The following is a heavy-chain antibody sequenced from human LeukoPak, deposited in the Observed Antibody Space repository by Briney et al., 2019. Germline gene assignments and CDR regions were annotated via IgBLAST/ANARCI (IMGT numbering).Heavy chain of an antibody. V-gene: IGHV3-7*03. Sequence: GGSLRLSCAASGFTFSSYWMSWVRQAPGKGLEWVATINQNGGVKYYVDSVKGRFTISRDNAKTSLFLQMNSLRIDDTAMYYCTRTVNSASDFWGQGTLVTVSS. CDR1: GFTFSSYW. CDR3: TRTVNSASDF. J-gene: IGHJ4*02. CDR2: INQNGGVK. D-gene: IGHD4-23*01.